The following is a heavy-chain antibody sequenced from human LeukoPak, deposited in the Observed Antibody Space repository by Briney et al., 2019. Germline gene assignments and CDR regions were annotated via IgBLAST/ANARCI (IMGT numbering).Heavy chain of an antibody. V-gene: IGHV3-74*01. J-gene: IGHJ5*02. CDR1: GFTSSSYW. D-gene: IGHD3-10*01. CDR3: VRGRGSYGWFDP. CDR2: ISGDGTAR. Sequence: GGSLRLSCAASGFTSSSYWEHWVRQVPGKGLVWVSRISGDGTARNYADSVKGRFTISRDDAKNTVDLQMNSLRGEDTAVYYCVRGRGSYGWFDPWGQGTLVTVSS.